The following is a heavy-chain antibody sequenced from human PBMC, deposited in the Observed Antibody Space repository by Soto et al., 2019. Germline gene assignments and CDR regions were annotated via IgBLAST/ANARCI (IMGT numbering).Heavy chain of an antibody. Sequence: EVQLVESGGGLVQPGGSLRLSCAASGFTVSSNYMNWVRQAPGKGLEWVSIIYSGGSTYYADSVKGRFTISRDESKNTLYLQMNSLRAEDTSVYFWAGGGGRAWYLFWGQGTLVTVSS. V-gene: IGHV3-66*01. CDR2: IYSGGST. J-gene: IGHJ4*02. CDR1: GFTVSSNY. D-gene: IGHD6-13*01. CDR3: AGGGGRAWYLF.